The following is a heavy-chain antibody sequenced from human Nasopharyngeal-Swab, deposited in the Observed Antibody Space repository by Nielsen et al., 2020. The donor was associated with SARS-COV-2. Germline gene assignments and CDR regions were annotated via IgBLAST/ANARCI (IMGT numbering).Heavy chain of an antibody. V-gene: IGHV3-30*18. CDR3: AKLYCTGDCYSQYYFDY. CDR2: ISYDGSNK. Sequence: GGSLRLSCAASGFTFSSYGMHWVRQAPGKGLEWVAVISYDGSNKYYADSVKGRFTISRDNSKNTLYLQMNSLRAEDTAVYYCAKLYCTGDCYSQYYFDYWGQGTLVTVSS. D-gene: IGHD2-21*02. CDR1: GFTFSSYG. J-gene: IGHJ4*02.